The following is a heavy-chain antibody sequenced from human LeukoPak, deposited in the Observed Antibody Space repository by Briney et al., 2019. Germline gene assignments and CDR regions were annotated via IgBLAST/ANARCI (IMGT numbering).Heavy chain of an antibody. Sequence: GGSLRLSCAASGFTFSSYSMNWVRLAPGKGLGWVSSISSSSSYIYYADSVKGRFTISRDNAKNSLYLQMNSLRAEDTAVYYCARGIISYGDLDYWGQGTLVTVSS. CDR3: ARGIISYGDLDY. V-gene: IGHV3-21*01. J-gene: IGHJ4*02. CDR1: GFTFSSYS. D-gene: IGHD4-17*01. CDR2: ISSSSSYI.